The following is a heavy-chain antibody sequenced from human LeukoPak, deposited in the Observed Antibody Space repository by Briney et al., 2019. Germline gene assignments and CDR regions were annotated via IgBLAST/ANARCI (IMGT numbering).Heavy chain of an antibody. CDR1: GFPFISYW. Sequence: GSLSLSCAASGFPFISYWMSWVRQAPGKGLEWVANIKQDGSEKYYVDSVKGRFTISRDNAKSSLYLQMNSLRAEDTAVYYCGGGGHFGYWGQGTLVTVSS. V-gene: IGHV3-7*01. J-gene: IGHJ4*02. CDR3: GGGGHFGY. CDR2: IKQDGSEK.